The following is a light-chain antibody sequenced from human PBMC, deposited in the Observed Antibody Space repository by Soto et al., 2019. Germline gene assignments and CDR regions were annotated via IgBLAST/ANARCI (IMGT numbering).Light chain of an antibody. J-gene: IGKJ1*01. CDR3: QQYGSSTET. Sequence: EIVLMQSPGTLSLSPGERATLSCRASQSVSSSYLAWYQQKPGQAPRLLIYGASSRATGIPDRFSGSGSGTDFTLTISRLEPEDFAVYYCQQYGSSTETFGQGTKVDIK. CDR2: GAS. CDR1: QSVSSSY. V-gene: IGKV3-20*01.